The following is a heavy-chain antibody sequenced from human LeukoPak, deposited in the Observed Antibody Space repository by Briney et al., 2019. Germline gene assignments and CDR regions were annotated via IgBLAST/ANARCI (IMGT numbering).Heavy chain of an antibody. CDR2: IYYSGST. V-gene: IGHV4-59*01. J-gene: IGHJ6*02. D-gene: IGHD1-26*01. Sequence: SETLSLTCTVSGGSISSYYWSWIRQPPGKGLEWIGYIYYSGSTNYNPSLKSRATISVDTSKNQFSLKLSSVSAADTAVYYCARDRPSGSYPLYYYYYGMDVWGQGTTVTVSS. CDR1: GGSISSYY. CDR3: ARDRPSGSYPLYYYYYGMDV.